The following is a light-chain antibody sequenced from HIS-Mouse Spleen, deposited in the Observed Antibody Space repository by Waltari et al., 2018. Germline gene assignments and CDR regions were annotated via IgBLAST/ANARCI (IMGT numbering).Light chain of an antibody. V-gene: IGLV3-10*01. CDR1: ALPKKY. J-gene: IGLJ2*01. Sequence: SYELPQPPSVSVSPGQTARITCSGNALPKKYAYWYQQQSGQAPVLVIYEDSKRPSGVPGRFSGSSSGTMATLTISGAQVEDEADYYCYSTDSSGNHRVFGGGTKLTVL. CDR3: YSTDSSGNHRV. CDR2: EDS.